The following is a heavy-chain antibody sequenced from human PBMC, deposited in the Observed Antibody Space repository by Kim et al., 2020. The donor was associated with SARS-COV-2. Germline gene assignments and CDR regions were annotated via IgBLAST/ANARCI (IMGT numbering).Heavy chain of an antibody. CDR2: IYHSGST. Sequence: SETLSLTCAVSGGSISSSNWWSWVRQPPGKVLGWIGEIYHSGSTNYNPSLKSLATISGDKSKNQFSLKLSSVTAADTAVYYGWRLTDTMIVVATTVGVFDYWGQETLVTVSS. V-gene: IGHV4-4*02. D-gene: IGHD3-22*01. J-gene: IGHJ4*02. CDR1: GGSISSSNW. CDR3: WRLTDTMIVVATTVGVFDY.